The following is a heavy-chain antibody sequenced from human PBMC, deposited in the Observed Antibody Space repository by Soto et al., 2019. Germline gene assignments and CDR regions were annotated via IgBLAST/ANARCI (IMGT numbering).Heavy chain of an antibody. CDR1: GFTFSSYS. J-gene: IGHJ4*02. D-gene: IGHD4-17*01. Sequence: GGSLRLSCAASGFTFSSYSMNWVRQAPGKGLEWVSSISSSSSYIYYADSVKGRFTISRDNAKNSLYLQMNSLRAEDTAVYYCARGMGLYGDSTPFDYWGQGTLVTVSS. V-gene: IGHV3-21*01. CDR3: ARGMGLYGDSTPFDY. CDR2: ISSSSSYI.